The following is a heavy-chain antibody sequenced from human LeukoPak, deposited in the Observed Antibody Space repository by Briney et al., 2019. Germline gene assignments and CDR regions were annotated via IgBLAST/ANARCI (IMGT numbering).Heavy chain of an antibody. D-gene: IGHD3-22*01. Sequence: SETLSLTCTVSGGSISSYYWSWIRQPPGKGLEWIGSIYYSGSTYYNPSLKSRVIISVDTSKNQFPLKLSSLTAADTAIYYCAREIYYDSSAYDYWGQGTLVTVSS. CDR1: GGSISSYY. J-gene: IGHJ4*02. CDR2: IYYSGST. V-gene: IGHV4-59*04. CDR3: AREIYYDSSAYDY.